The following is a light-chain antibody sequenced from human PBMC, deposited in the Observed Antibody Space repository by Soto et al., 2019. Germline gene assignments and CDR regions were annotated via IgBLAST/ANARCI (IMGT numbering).Light chain of an antibody. CDR3: QQYVNLVT. V-gene: IGKV1-33*01. CDR1: QDISNR. Sequence: GDRVTITCQASQDISNRLNWYQQKPGKAPELLINDASNLEAGVPSRFSGSGSGTDFTFTISSLQPEDIATYYCQQYVNLVTFGGGTKLEIK. J-gene: IGKJ4*01. CDR2: DAS.